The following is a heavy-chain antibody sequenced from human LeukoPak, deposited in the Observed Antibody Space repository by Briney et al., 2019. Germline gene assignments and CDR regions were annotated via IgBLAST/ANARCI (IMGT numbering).Heavy chain of an antibody. D-gene: IGHD2-2*01. CDR1: GGTFSSYA. CDR2: IIPIFGTA. Sequence: ASVKVSCKASGGTFSSYAISWVRQAPGQGLEWMGGIIPIFGTANYAQKFQGRVTITADESTGTAYMELSSLRSEDTAVYYCARASEEVVLAAIWGSNFDYWGQGTLVTVSS. CDR3: ARASEEVVLAAIWGSNFDY. J-gene: IGHJ4*02. V-gene: IGHV1-69*13.